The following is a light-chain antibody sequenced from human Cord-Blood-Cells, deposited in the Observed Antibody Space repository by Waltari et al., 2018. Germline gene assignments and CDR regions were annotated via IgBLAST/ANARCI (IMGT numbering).Light chain of an antibody. CDR1: SSDIGGYNY. CDR2: EVS. J-gene: IGLJ1*01. V-gene: IGLV2-14*01. Sequence: QSALPQPASVSGSPGQSFTISCTGTSSDIGGYNYVHWYQQHPSKAPNLIIYEVSNRPSGVSNRFSGSKSGNTASLTISGLQAEDEADYYCSSYTSSSTRVFGTGTKVTVL. CDR3: SSYTSSSTRV.